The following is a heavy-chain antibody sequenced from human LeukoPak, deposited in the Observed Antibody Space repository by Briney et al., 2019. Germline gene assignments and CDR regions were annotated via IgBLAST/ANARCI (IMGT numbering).Heavy chain of an antibody. CDR3: ARAGWIIPSGIDY. Sequence: PSETLSLTCGVSGYSISRGYYWAWIRQPPGKGLEWIGTIYHIGSTYYNPSLESRVTISVDTSKNEFSLNLNSVTAADTAVYYCARAGWIIPSGIDYWGQGALVAVSS. CDR1: GYSISRGYY. V-gene: IGHV4-38-2*01. CDR2: IYHIGST. D-gene: IGHD2-2*03. J-gene: IGHJ4*02.